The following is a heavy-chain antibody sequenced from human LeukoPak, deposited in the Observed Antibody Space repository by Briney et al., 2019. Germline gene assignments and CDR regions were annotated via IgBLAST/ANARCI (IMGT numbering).Heavy chain of an antibody. J-gene: IGHJ4*02. CDR2: IRSKANSYAT. V-gene: IGHV3-73*01. CDR3: TRHLGDGYNLLVGGSVPYYFDY. CDR1: GFTFSGSV. Sequence: PGGSLRLSCAASGFTFSGSVMHWVRQASGKGLEWVGRIRSKANSYATAYAASVKGRFTISRDDSKNTAYLQMNSLKTEDTAVYYCTRHLGDGYNLLVGGSVPYYFDYWGQGTLVTVSS. D-gene: IGHD5-24*01.